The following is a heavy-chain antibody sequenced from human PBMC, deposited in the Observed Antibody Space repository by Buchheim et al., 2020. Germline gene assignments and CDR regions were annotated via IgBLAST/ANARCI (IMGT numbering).Heavy chain of an antibody. J-gene: IGHJ6*02. CDR1: GFTFSSYG. Sequence: QVQPVESGGGVVQPGRSLRLSCAASGFTFSSYGMHWVRQAPGKGLEWVAVISYDGSNKYYADSVKGRFTISRDNSKNTLYLQMNSLRAEDTAVYYCAKEGQQLDYYYYYGMDVWGQGTT. V-gene: IGHV3-30*18. CDR2: ISYDGSNK. CDR3: AKEGQQLDYYYYYGMDV. D-gene: IGHD6-13*01.